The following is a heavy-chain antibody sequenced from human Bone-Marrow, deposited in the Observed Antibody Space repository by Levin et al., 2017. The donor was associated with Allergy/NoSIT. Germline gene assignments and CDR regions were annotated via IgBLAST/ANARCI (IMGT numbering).Heavy chain of an antibody. CDR3: AKDYTFGIQVAGTAYFEY. CDR1: GFTFSSYG. D-gene: IGHD6-19*01. V-gene: IGHV3-30*18. J-gene: IGHJ4*02. CDR2: ISYDGSSK. Sequence: GGSLRLSCAASGFTFSSYGMHWVRQAPGKGLEWVGVISYDGSSKYFTDSVRGRFTISRDNSRKTVYLQMNSLRAEDTAIYFCAKDYTFGIQVAGTAYFEYWGQGALVTVSS.